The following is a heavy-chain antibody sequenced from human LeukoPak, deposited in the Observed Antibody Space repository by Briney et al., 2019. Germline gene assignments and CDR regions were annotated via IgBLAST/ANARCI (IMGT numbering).Heavy chain of an antibody. CDR2: IIPILGTG. CDR1: GGTFSSYA. V-gene: IGHV1-69*11. Sequence: GASVKVSCKASGGTFSSYAISWVRQAPGQGLEWMGRIIPILGTGNYAQKFQGRVTITTDESTSTAYMELSSLRSEDTAVYYCAHYDSSGYLDYWGQGTLVTVSS. D-gene: IGHD3-22*01. J-gene: IGHJ4*02. CDR3: AHYDSSGYLDY.